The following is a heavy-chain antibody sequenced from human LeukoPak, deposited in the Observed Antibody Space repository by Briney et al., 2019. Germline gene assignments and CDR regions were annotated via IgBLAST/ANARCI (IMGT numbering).Heavy chain of an antibody. CDR3: ARDEHGSGSYYNFDY. V-gene: IGHV3-21*01. D-gene: IGHD3-10*01. Sequence: GGSLRLSCAASGFTFSTYGMNWVRQAPGKGLEWVSSISSGSVYIYYADSVKGRFTISRDNAKSSLYLQMNSLRAEDTAAYYCARDEHGSGSYYNFDYWGQGTLVTVSS. J-gene: IGHJ4*02. CDR2: ISSGSVYI. CDR1: GFTFSTYG.